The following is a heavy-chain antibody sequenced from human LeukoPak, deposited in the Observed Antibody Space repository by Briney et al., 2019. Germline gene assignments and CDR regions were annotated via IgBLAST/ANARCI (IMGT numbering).Heavy chain of an antibody. D-gene: IGHD4-17*01. Sequence: GASVKVSCKASGYTFTGYYMHWVRQAPGQGLEWMGWINPNSGGTNYAQKFQGWVTMTRDTSISTAYMELSRLRSDDTAVYYCARGGRTVTTLHWYFDLWGRGTLVTVSS. CDR2: INPNSGGT. V-gene: IGHV1-2*04. J-gene: IGHJ2*01. CDR3: ARGGRTVTTLHWYFDL. CDR1: GYTFTGYY.